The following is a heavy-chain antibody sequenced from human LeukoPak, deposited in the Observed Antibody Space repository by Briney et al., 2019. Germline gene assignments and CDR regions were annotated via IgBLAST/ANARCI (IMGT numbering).Heavy chain of an antibody. CDR1: GGSISSTNW. V-gene: IGHV4-4*02. D-gene: IGHD2/OR15-2a*01. J-gene: IGHJ4*02. CDR3: AREGGPFRPLDY. Sequence: PSGTLSLTCGVSGGSISSTNWWSWVRQPPGKGLEWIGEVDLLGSTNYNPSLGSRVTISIDKSENHVSLKLTSVTAADTAVYYCAREGGPFRPLDYSGQGTLVTVSS. CDR2: VDLLGST.